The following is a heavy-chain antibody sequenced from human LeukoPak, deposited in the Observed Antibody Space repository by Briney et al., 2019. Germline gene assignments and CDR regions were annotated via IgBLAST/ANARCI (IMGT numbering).Heavy chain of an antibody. V-gene: IGHV3-23*01. CDR2: ISGGGGST. J-gene: IGHJ3*02. CDR1: GFTFSSNA. Sequence: PGGSLRLSCEASGFTFSSNAMTWVRQAPGKGLEWVSAISGGGGSTYYADSVKGRFTISTDNSKNTLYLQMNSLRAEDTAVYYCAKDYGGNLVDAFDIWGQGTMVTVSS. D-gene: IGHD4-23*01. CDR3: AKDYGGNLVDAFDI.